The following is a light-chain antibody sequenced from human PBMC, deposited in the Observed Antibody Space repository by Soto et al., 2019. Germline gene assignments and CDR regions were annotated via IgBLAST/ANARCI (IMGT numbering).Light chain of an antibody. CDR3: SSYTNIHKRDCV. CDR2: EVT. Sequence: QSALTQPASVSGSPGQSITISCTGTSGDIGSYNRVSWYQQHPGKAPKLIIYEVTDRPSGVSNRFSGYKSGNTASLTISGLQAEDEAEYYCSSYTNIHKRDCVFGHGTKV. V-gene: IGLV2-14*01. CDR1: SGDIGSYNR. J-gene: IGLJ1*01.